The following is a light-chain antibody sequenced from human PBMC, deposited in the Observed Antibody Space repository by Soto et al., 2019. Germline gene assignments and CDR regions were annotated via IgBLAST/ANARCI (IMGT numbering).Light chain of an antibody. V-gene: IGKV3D-15*01. Sequence: DIVMTQSPAALSVSLGQRATLSCRASQSVSSNLAWYQQKPGQAPRLLIYAASYRATGIPDKFSGSGSGTDFSLTISRLEPEDSAVYYCHQYHSPPQTFGQGT. J-gene: IGKJ2*01. CDR2: AAS. CDR1: QSVSSN. CDR3: HQYHSPPQT.